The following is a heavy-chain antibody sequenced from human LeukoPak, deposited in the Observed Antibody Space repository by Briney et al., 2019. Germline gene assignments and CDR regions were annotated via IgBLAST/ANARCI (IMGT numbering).Heavy chain of an antibody. Sequence: PGGSLRLSCAASGFTFSSYGMHWVRQAPGKGLEWVAVISYDGSNKYYADSVKGRFTISRDNSKNTLYLQTNSLRAEDTAVYYCARSVAVAGTYRLFDYWGQGTLVTVSS. D-gene: IGHD6-19*01. V-gene: IGHV3-30*03. CDR2: ISYDGSNK. CDR3: ARSVAVAGTYRLFDY. CDR1: GFTFSSYG. J-gene: IGHJ4*02.